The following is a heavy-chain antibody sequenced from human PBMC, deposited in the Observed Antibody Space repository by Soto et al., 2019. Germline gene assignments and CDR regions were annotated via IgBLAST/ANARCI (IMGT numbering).Heavy chain of an antibody. V-gene: IGHV3-43*01. Sequence: EVQLVQSGGRVVPPGGSLRISCAASGFDFNRFTMHWVRQTPERGLEWVSYIRGDGTDIRYADSVRGRFTISRDNTKNSPYLQMYSLTTEDTALYYCAKERDCGGVCFYFDFWGQGALVTVSS. CDR2: IRGDGTDI. J-gene: IGHJ4*02. CDR1: GFDFNRFT. D-gene: IGHD2-21*01. CDR3: AKERDCGGVCFYFDF.